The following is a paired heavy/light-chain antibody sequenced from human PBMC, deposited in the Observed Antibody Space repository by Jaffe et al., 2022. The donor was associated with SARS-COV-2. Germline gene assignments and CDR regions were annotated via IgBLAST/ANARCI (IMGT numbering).Light chain of an antibody. CDR3: QQYYSFPWT. Sequence: VIWMTQSPSLLSASTGDRVTISCRMSQGISSYLAWYQQKPGKAPELLIYAASTLQSGVPSRFSGSGSGTDFTLTISCLQSEDFATYYCQQYYSFPWTFGQGTKVEIK. V-gene: IGKV1D-8*01. CDR1: QGISSY. CDR2: AAS. J-gene: IGKJ1*01.
Heavy chain of an antibody. D-gene: IGHD3-16*01. J-gene: IGHJ3*02. V-gene: IGHV3-7*01. Sequence: EVQLVESGGGLVQPGGSLRLSCAASGFTFSSYWMSWVRQAPGKGLEWVANIKQDGSEKYYVDSVKGRFTISRDNAKNSLYLQMNSLRAEDTAVYYCARVGGAPDAFDIWGQGTMVTVSS. CDR2: IKQDGSEK. CDR1: GFTFSSYW. CDR3: ARVGGAPDAFDI.